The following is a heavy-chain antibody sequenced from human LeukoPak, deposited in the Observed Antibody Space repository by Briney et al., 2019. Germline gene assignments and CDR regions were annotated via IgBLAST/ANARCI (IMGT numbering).Heavy chain of an antibody. CDR3: AGKGGDQATQFYRFYYMDV. Sequence: ASVKVSCKASGYTFTNYDINWVRQAPGQGLEWMGWISAYNGNTAYAQKLQGRVTMAKDTSTSTAYMELTTLTSDDTAVYYCAGKGGDQATQFYRFYYMDVWGKGTSVTVSS. V-gene: IGHV1-18*01. J-gene: IGHJ6*03. D-gene: IGHD1-26*01. CDR1: GYTFTNYD. CDR2: ISAYNGNT.